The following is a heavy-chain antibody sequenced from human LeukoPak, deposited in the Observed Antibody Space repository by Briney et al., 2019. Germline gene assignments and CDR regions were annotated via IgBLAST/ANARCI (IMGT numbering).Heavy chain of an antibody. D-gene: IGHD6-13*01. J-gene: IGHJ5*02. CDR2: ISWNSGSI. Sequence: PGGSLRLSCAASGFTFDDYAMHWVRQAPGKGLEWVSGISWNSGSIGYADSVKGRFTISRDNAKNSLYLQMNSLRAEDTALYYCAKDPIPYSSRGNWFDPWGQGTLVTVSS. CDR1: GFTFDDYA. V-gene: IGHV3-9*01. CDR3: AKDPIPYSSRGNWFDP.